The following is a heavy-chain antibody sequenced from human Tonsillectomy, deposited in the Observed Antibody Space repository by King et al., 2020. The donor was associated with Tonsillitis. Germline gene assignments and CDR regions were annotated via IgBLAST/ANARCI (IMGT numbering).Heavy chain of an antibody. V-gene: IGHV3-48*01. CDR2: ITSSSTSI. Sequence: VQLVESGGGLVQPGGSLRLSCSASGFTFSIYTMTWVRQAPGKGLEWISYITSSSTSIYYADSVKGRFTISRDNAKNSLYLQMDSLRAEDTAVYYCARAQNRRVCSNTSCYVLPSEYWGQGTLVTVSS. CDR1: GFTFSIYT. D-gene: IGHD2-2*01. CDR3: ARAQNRRVCSNTSCYVLPSEY. J-gene: IGHJ4*02.